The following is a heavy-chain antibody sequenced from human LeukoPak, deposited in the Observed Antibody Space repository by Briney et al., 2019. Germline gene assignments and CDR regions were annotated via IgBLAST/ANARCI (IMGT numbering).Heavy chain of an antibody. CDR2: ISYDGEKK. J-gene: IGHJ6*04. CDR1: RFTLSIYG. D-gene: IGHD2-2*01. Sequence: PGRSLRHSRTGSRFTLSIYGIHGVRQAPCRGREGVALISYDGEKKFYGDSVKGRFTISRDDSKNTVSVQMNRLRPEDTAVYYCAKDSAFGMDAWGKGTTVIVSS. CDR3: AKDSAFGMDA. V-gene: IGHV3-30*18.